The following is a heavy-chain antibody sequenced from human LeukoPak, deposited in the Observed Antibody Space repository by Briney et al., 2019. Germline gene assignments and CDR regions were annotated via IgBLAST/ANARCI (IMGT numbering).Heavy chain of an antibody. V-gene: IGHV3-21*01. Sequence: GGSLKLSCAASGFTFSSYSMNWVRQAPGKGLEWVSSISSSSSYIYYADSVKGRFTISRDNAKNSLYLQMNSLRAEDTAVYYCARAALLWFGELRFLDYWGQGTLVTVSS. CDR3: ARAALLWFGELRFLDY. CDR2: ISSSSSYI. J-gene: IGHJ4*02. D-gene: IGHD3-10*01. CDR1: GFTFSSYS.